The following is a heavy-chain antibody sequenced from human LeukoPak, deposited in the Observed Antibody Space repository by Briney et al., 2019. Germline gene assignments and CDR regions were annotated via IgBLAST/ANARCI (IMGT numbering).Heavy chain of an antibody. D-gene: IGHD3-10*01. CDR1: GFNFTNYG. J-gene: IGHJ6*03. V-gene: IGHV1-18*01. CDR3: AREGTKLPWFGELRITRYYYYYMDV. Sequence: ASVKVSCKASGFNFTNYGISWVRQAPGQGLEWMGWISTYNGSTNYAQKFQGRVTMTTDTSTSTAYMELRSLRSDDTAVYYCAREGTKLPWFGELRITRYYYYYMDVWGKGTTVTISS. CDR2: ISTYNGST.